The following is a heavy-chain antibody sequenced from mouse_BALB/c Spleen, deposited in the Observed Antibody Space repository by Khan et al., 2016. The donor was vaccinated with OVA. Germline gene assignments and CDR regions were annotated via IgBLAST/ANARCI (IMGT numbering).Heavy chain of an antibody. V-gene: IGHV3-2*02. CDR1: GYSITSEYA. CDR3: TRKDYYDYDPFPY. J-gene: IGHJ3*01. CDR2: INYSGNT. Sequence: VQLKESGPGLVKPSQSLSLTCTVTGYSITSEYAWNWIRHFPGNKLEWMAYINYSGNTSYNPSLKSRISITRDTSKNQFFLQLNSVTTEDTATYDSTRKDYYDYDPFPYWGQGTLVTVSA. D-gene: IGHD2-4*01.